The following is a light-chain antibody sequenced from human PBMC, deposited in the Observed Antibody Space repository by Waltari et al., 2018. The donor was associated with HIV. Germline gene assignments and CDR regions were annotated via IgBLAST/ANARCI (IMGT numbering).Light chain of an antibody. CDR2: DNN. CDR3: GTWDHRLSAGV. CDR1: SSNIGLDY. Sequence: QSVLTQPPSVSAAPGQKVTIPCSGSSSNIGLDYVSWHQHVPGAAPRLLIYDNNKRPSGIPDRFSGSKSGTSATLGITGLQTGDEADYYCGTWDHRLSAGVFGGGTKLTVL. V-gene: IGLV1-51*01. J-gene: IGLJ3*02.